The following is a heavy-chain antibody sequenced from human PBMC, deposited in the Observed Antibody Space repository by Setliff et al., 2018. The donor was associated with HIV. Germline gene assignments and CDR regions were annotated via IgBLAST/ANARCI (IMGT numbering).Heavy chain of an antibody. D-gene: IGHD6-19*01. V-gene: IGHV4-38-2*01. CDR3: ATGQWLRGAFDI. CDR1: GYSISSGYY. CDR2: IYHSGSI. J-gene: IGHJ3*02. Sequence: SETLSLTCAVSGYSISSGYYWGWIRQPPGKGLEWIGSIYHSGSIYYNPSLKSRVTISVDTSKNQFSLKLSSVTAADTAVYYCATGQWLRGAFDIWGQGTMVTVSS.